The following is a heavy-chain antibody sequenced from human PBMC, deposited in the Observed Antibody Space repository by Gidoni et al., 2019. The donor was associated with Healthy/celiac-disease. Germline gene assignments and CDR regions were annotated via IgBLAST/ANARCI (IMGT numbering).Heavy chain of an antibody. Sequence: QLQLQESGPGLVKPSETLSLTCNVSGGSISSTSDKWGWIRQPPGKGLEWIGSIHHSGNTHYSRSLKSRVTISVDTSKNHFSLKLSSVTAADTAVYYCASSFGGDYYYWGQGTLVTVSS. CDR2: IHHSGNT. CDR1: GGSISSTSDK. D-gene: IGHD2-21*01. J-gene: IGHJ4*02. V-gene: IGHV4-39*02. CDR3: ASSFGGDYYY.